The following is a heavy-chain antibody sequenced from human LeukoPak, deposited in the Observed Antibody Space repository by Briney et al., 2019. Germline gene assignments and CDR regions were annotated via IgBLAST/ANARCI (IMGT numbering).Heavy chain of an antibody. Sequence: ASETLSLTCTVSGGSISSYYWSWIRQPPGKGLEWIGSIYYSGSTYYNPSLKSRVTISVDTSKNQFSLKLSSVTAADTAVYYCARDLTPGYSSGWYPLEFDYWGQGTLVTVSS. J-gene: IGHJ4*02. V-gene: IGHV4-59*12. CDR2: IYYSGST. CDR1: GGSISSYY. D-gene: IGHD6-19*01. CDR3: ARDLTPGYSSGWYPLEFDY.